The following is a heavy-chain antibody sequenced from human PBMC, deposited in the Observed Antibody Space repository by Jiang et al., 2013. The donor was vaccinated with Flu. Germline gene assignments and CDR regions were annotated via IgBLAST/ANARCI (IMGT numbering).Heavy chain of an antibody. CDR1: GASISSDKW. CDR2: IYHSGTT. J-gene: IGHJ6*02. D-gene: IGHD2-15*01. CDR3: ARIVVVPASPYGMDV. Sequence: RGTLSLTCGVSGASISSDKWWNWVRQPPGKGLEWIGEIYHSGTTNYNPSLKSRVTISVDKSKNQFSLKLSSVTAADTAVYYCARIVVVPASPYGMDVWGQGTTVIVSS. V-gene: IGHV4-4*03.